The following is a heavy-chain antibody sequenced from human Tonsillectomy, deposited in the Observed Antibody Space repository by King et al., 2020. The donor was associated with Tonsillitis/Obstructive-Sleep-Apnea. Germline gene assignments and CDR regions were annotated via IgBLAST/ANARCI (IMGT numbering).Heavy chain of an antibody. J-gene: IGHJ2*01. V-gene: IGHV3-53*01. CDR3: ARDNTMTKGNFEL. CDR1: GFTVSSNY. D-gene: IGHD4-17*01. Sequence: QLVQSGGGLIQPGGSLRLSCAASGFTVSSNYMSWVRQAPGMGLEWVSMIYSGGSTYYADSVRGRFTISRDNSKNTLYLQMNSLRVEDTAIYYCARDNTMTKGNFELWGRGTLVTVSS. CDR2: IYSGGST.